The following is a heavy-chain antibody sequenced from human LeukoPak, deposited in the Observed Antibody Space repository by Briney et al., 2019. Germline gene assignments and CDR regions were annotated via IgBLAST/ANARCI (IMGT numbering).Heavy chain of an antibody. V-gene: IGHV3-7*01. J-gene: IGHJ5*02. Sequence: GGSLRLSCAASGFTFSIYWMSWVRQAPGKGLEWVANIKQDGSEKYYVDSVKGRFTISRDNAKNSLYLQMNSLRAEDTAVYYCARDHPWGQGTLVTVSS. CDR3: ARDHP. CDR2: IKQDGSEK. CDR1: GFTFSIYW.